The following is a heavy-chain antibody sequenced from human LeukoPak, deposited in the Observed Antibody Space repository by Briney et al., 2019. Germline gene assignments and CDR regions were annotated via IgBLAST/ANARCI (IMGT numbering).Heavy chain of an antibody. CDR2: ISGSGGST. J-gene: IGHJ4*02. D-gene: IGHD3-10*01. CDR3: AKQASRAMVRGVLTPDY. CDR1: GFTFSSYG. V-gene: IGHV3-23*01. Sequence: GGSLRLSCAASGFTFSSYGMSWVRQAPGKGLEWVSAISGSGGSTYYADSVKGRFTISRDNSKNTLYLQMNSLRAEDTAVYYCAKQASRAMVRGVLTPDYWGQGTLVTVSS.